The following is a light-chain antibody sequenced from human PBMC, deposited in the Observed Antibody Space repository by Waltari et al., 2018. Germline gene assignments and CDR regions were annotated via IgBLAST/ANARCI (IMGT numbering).Light chain of an antibody. CDR2: EVS. J-gene: IGLJ2*01. CDR3: CSYAGSSTLL. CDR1: SSDVGSYNL. V-gene: IGLV2-23*01. Sequence: QSALTQPASVSGSPGQSITISCTGTSSDVGSYNLVSWYQQPPGKAPKLMIYEVSKWPSGVSNRCAGSKSGNTASLTISGLQAEDEADYYCCSYAGSSTLLFGGGTKVTVL.